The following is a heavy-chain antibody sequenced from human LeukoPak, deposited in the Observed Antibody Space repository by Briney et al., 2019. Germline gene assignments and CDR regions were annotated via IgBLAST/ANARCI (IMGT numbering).Heavy chain of an antibody. CDR3: ARDFTSDTAVAGFFDY. V-gene: IGHV3-64*01. J-gene: IGHJ4*02. Sequence: GGSLRLSCAASSFTFSSYAMDWVRQAPGKGLEYVSAISSNGGSTYYANSVKGRFTISRDNSKNTLYLQMGSLRAEDMAVYYCARDFTSDTAVAGFFDYWGPGTLVTVSS. D-gene: IGHD6-19*01. CDR1: SFTFSSYA. CDR2: ISSNGGST.